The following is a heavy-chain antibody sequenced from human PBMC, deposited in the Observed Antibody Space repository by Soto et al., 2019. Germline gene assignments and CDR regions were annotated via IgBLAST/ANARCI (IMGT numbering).Heavy chain of an antibody. V-gene: IGHV1-8*01. CDR2: MNPNSGNT. CDR3: AXGYDSSSWYYYYYGMDV. J-gene: IGHJ6*02. Sequence: RASVKVSCKASGYTFTSYDINWVRQATGQGLEWMGWMNPNSGNTGYAQKFQGRVTMTRNTSISTAYMELSSLRSEDTAVYYCAXGYDSSSWYYYYYGMDVWGQGTTVTVSS. D-gene: IGHD6-13*01. CDR1: GYTFTSYD.